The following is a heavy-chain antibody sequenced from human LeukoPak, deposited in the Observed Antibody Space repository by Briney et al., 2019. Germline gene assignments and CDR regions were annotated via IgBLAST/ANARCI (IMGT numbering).Heavy chain of an antibody. Sequence: SETLSLTCTVSGGSISSGGYYWSWIRQPPGKGLEWIGYIYHSGSTYYNPSLKSRVTISVDRSKNQFSLKLSSVTAADTAVYYCAREGRDDGIDYWGQGTLVTVSS. CDR3: AREGRDDGIDY. J-gene: IGHJ4*02. D-gene: IGHD1-1*01. V-gene: IGHV4-30-2*01. CDR2: IYHSGST. CDR1: GGSISSGGYY.